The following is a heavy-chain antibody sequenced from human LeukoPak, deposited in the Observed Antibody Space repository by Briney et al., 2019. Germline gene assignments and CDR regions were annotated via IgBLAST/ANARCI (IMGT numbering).Heavy chain of an antibody. CDR3: AKPLSGWYSFDY. CDR2: ISSSGSTI. J-gene: IGHJ4*02. Sequence: GGSLRLSCAASGFTFSSYEMNWVRQAPGKGLEWVSYISSSGSTIYYADSVKGRFTISRDNSKNTLYLQMSSLRAEDTAVYYCAKPLSGWYSFDYWGQGTLVTVSS. D-gene: IGHD6-19*01. V-gene: IGHV3-48*03. CDR1: GFTFSSYE.